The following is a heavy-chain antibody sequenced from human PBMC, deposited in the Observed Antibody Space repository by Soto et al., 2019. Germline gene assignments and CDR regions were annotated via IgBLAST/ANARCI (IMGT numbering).Heavy chain of an antibody. Sequence: PGGSLRLSCEASGFTFGSYWMHWVRQAPGKGLVWVSRVKYDGSYTSYADSVKGRFTISRDNAKNTLYLQMNSLRVEDTAVYYCARGQWELDSWGQGILVTVSS. J-gene: IGHJ4*02. CDR3: ARGQWELDS. D-gene: IGHD1-26*01. CDR1: GFTFGSYW. V-gene: IGHV3-74*01. CDR2: VKYDGSYT.